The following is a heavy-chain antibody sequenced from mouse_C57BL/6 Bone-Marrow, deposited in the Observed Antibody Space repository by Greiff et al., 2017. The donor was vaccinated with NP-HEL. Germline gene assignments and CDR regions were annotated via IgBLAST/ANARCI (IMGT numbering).Heavy chain of an antibody. J-gene: IGHJ2*01. Sequence: EVKLVESEGGLVQPGSSMKLSCTASGFTFSDYYMAWVRQVPEKGLEWVANINYDGSSTYYLDSLKSRFIISRDNAKNILYLQMSSLKSEDTATYYCARDLGPFDYWGQGTTLTVSS. CDR3: ARDLGPFDY. CDR2: INYDGSST. V-gene: IGHV5-16*01. CDR1: GFTFSDYY.